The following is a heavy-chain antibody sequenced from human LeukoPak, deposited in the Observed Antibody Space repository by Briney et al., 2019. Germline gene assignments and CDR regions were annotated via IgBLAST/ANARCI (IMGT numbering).Heavy chain of an antibody. Sequence: SETLSLTCTVTGGSISSGGYYWSWIRQHPGKGWEWIGHIYYSGSTYYNPSLKSRVTISLDTSKNQFSLKLSSVTAADTAVYYCARVGATPPYYYYDYWGQGTLVTVSS. V-gene: IGHV4-31*03. J-gene: IGHJ4*02. CDR3: ARVGATPPYYYYDY. CDR2: IYYSGST. D-gene: IGHD3-10*01. CDR1: GGSISSGGYY.